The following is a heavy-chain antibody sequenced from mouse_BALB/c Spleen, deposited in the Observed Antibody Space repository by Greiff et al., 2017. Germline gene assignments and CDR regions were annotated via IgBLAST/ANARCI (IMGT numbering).Heavy chain of an antibody. Sequence: EVQVVESGPGLVKPSQSLSLTCSVTGYSITSGYYWNWIRQFPGNKLEWMGYISYDGSNNYNPSLKNRISITRDTSKNQFFLKLNSVTTEDTATYYCARMGLYDYGPYYFDYWGQGTTLTVSS. V-gene: IGHV3-6*02. CDR1: GYSITSGYY. CDR3: ARMGLYDYGPYYFDY. CDR2: ISYDGSN. J-gene: IGHJ2*01. D-gene: IGHD2-4*01.